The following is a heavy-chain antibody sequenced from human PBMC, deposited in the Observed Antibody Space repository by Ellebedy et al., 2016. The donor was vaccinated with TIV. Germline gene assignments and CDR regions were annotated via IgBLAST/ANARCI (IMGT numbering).Heavy chain of an antibody. Sequence: SETLSLTCTVSGGSISGSSYYWGWIRQPPGKGLEWLGNIFDTGSTYYNPSLKSRVIISVDTSKNQFSLKLSSVTAADTAVYYCARSLMIFSFDKCYFDFWGRGTLVTVSS. D-gene: IGHD3/OR15-3a*01. CDR3: ARSLMIFSFDKCYFDF. V-gene: IGHV4-39*01. CDR1: GGSISGSSYY. CDR2: IFDTGST. J-gene: IGHJ2*01.